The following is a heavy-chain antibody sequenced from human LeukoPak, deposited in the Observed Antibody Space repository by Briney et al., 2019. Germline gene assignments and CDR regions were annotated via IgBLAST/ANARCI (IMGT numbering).Heavy chain of an antibody. CDR1: GGSVINTNW. CDR3: AREGGPYRPLDY. J-gene: IGHJ4*02. V-gene: IGHV4-4*02. Sequence: SGTLSLTCGVSGGSVINTNWWTWVRQPPGKGLEWIGEVRLDGRTNYNPSLESRLTMSVDVSENQVSLKLTSVTAADTAVYYCAREGGPYRPLDYSGQGTLVTVSS. CDR2: VRLDGRT.